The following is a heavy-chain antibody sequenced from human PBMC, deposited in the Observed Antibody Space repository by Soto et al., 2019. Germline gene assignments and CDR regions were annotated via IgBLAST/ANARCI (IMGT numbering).Heavy chain of an antibody. CDR1: GFTVSNYA. Sequence: GGSLRLSCAASGFTVSNYAMTWVRQAPGKGLEWVSGISGSGGTTFYAGTVKGRFPISRDNSKNTLSLQMNSLSAEDTAVYYCALRYCSRTTCQPLNSYFYMDVWGKGTTVTVSS. V-gene: IGHV3-23*01. J-gene: IGHJ6*03. CDR3: ALRYCSRTTCQPLNSYFYMDV. D-gene: IGHD2-2*01. CDR2: ISGSGGTT.